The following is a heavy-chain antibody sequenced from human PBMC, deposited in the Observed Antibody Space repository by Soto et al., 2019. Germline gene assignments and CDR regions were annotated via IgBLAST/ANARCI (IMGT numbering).Heavy chain of an antibody. Sequence: PGGSLRLSFAASGFTFVSYWMHWVRQTPGKGLVWVSRIDITGSTTTYADSVKGRLTISRDNANNILYLQMNSLRAEDTAVYCCERDQTMAGPTTFDYCGQGTLVTVSS. V-gene: IGHV3-74*01. J-gene: IGHJ4*02. CDR1: GFTFVSYW. CDR3: ERDQTMAGPTTFDY. CDR2: IDITGSTT. D-gene: IGHD6-19*01.